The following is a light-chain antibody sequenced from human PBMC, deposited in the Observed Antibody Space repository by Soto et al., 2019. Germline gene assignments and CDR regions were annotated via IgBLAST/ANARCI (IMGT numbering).Light chain of an antibody. V-gene: IGLV1-44*01. CDR3: AAWDDSLFGVV. CDR2: RSN. CDR1: SSNVGSNS. J-gene: IGLJ2*01. Sequence: QSVLTQPPSASGTPGQRVTISCSGSSSNVGSNSVNWYQQFPGTAPKVLIYRSNQRPSGVPDRFSGSKSGTSASLAISGLQSEDEADYHCAAWDDSLFGVVFGGGTKLTVL.